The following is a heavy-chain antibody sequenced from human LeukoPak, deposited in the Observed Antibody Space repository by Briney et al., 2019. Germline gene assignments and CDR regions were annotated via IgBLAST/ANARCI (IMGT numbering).Heavy chain of an antibody. V-gene: IGHV1-46*01. D-gene: IGHD2-15*01. CDR3: ARVGRGFDP. CDR1: GYTFASYY. CDR2: INPSGGNT. J-gene: IGHJ5*02. Sequence: ASVKVSCKASGYTFASYYMHWVRQAPGQGLEWMGIINPSGGNTSYAQKFQGRVTMTRDMSTSTVYMELSSLRSEDTAVYYCARVGRGFDPWGQGTLVTVSS.